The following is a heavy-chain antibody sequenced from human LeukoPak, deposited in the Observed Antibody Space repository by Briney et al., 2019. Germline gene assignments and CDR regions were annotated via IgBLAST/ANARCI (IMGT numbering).Heavy chain of an antibody. CDR1: GYTFTSYY. J-gene: IGHJ4*02. V-gene: IGHV1-46*01. D-gene: IGHD3-22*01. CDR2: INPSGGST. CDR3: ARDRYYYDSSGYQPFDY. Sequence: ASVKVSCEASGYTFTSYYMHWVRQAPGQGLEWMGIINPSGGSTSYAQKFQGRVTMTRDTSTSTVYMELSSLRSEDTAVYYCARDRYYYDSSGYQPFDYWGQGTLVTVSS.